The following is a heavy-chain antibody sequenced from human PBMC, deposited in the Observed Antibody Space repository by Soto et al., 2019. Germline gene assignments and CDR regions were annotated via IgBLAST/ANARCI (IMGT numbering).Heavy chain of an antibody. V-gene: IGHV3-53*01. CDR1: GFTVSSNY. CDR3: ARVSPIYGDYDHFDY. Sequence: VGSLRLSCAASGFTVSSNYMSWVRQAPGKGLEWVSVIYSGGSTYYADSVKGRFTISRDNSKNTLYLQMNSLRAEDTAVYYCARVSPIYGDYDHFDYWGQGTLVTVSS. CDR2: IYSGGST. J-gene: IGHJ4*02. D-gene: IGHD4-17*01.